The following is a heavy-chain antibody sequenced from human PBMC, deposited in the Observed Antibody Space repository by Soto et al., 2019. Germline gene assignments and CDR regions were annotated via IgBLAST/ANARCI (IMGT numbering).Heavy chain of an antibody. CDR3: ARANGRGVINKYNWFDP. Sequence: ASVKVSCKASGYTFTSYAMHWVRQAPGQRLEWMGWINAGNGNTKYSQKFQGRVTITRDTSASTAYMELSSLRSEDTAVYYCARANGRGVINKYNWFDPWGQGTLVTVSS. J-gene: IGHJ5*02. V-gene: IGHV1-3*01. CDR1: GYTFTSYA. D-gene: IGHD3-10*01. CDR2: INAGNGNT.